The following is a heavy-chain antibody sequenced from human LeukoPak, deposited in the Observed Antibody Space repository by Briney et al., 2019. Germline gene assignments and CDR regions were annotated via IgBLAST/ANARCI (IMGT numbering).Heavy chain of an antibody. CDR3: ARVEVGADDFDYFQH. V-gene: IGHV3-30*02. CDR1: GFTFSSYG. CDR2: IRYDGSNK. J-gene: IGHJ1*01. Sequence: GGSLRLSCAASGFTFSSYGMHWVRQAPGKGLEWVAFIRYDGSNKYYADSVKGRFTISRDNSKNTLYLQMNSLRAGDTAVYYCARVEVGADDFDYFQHWGQGTLVTVSS. D-gene: IGHD1-26*01.